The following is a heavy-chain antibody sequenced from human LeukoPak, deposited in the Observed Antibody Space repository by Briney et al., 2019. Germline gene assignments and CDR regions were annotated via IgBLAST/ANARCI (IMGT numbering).Heavy chain of an antibody. J-gene: IGHJ5*02. V-gene: IGHV1-24*01. Sequence: GASVKVSCKVSGYTLTELSMHWVRQAPGKGLEWMGGFDPEDGETIYAQKFQGRVTMTEDTSTDTAYMELSSLRSEDTAVYYCARADSGGDSSGYNWFDPWGQGTLVTVSS. CDR3: ARADSGGDSSGYNWFDP. CDR2: FDPEDGET. D-gene: IGHD3-22*01. CDR1: GYTLTELS.